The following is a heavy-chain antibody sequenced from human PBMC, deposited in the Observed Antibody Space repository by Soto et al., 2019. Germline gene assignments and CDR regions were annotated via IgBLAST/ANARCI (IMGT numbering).Heavy chain of an antibody. J-gene: IGHJ5*02. Sequence: QLQLQESGPGLVKPSEALSLTCTVSGGSISSTNYYCGCVRQSPGKGLEWIGSVYYNGVTYYNPSLESRVAVSVDTSKNQFSLKLMSVTAADTAVYYCPRARYIWNHGFMTGSFDPWGQGTLVTVS. CDR2: VYYNGVT. D-gene: IGHD1-20*01. V-gene: IGHV4-39*01. CDR3: PRARYIWNHGFMTGSFDP. CDR1: GGSISSTNYY.